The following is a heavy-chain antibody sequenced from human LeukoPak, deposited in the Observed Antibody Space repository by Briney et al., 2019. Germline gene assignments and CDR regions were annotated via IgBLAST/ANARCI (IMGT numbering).Heavy chain of an antibody. V-gene: IGHV1-2*02. CDR1: GYTFTGYY. Sequence: ASVKVSCKASGYTFTGYYMHWVRQAPGQGLEWMGWINPNSGGTNYAQKFQGRVTMTRDTSISTAYMELGRLRSDDTAVYYCARELPYGDYAVHFDYWGQGTLVTVSS. CDR2: INPNSGGT. J-gene: IGHJ4*02. CDR3: ARELPYGDYAVHFDY. D-gene: IGHD4-17*01.